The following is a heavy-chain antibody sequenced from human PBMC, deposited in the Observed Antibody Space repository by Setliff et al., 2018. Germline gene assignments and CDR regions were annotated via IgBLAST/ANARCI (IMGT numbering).Heavy chain of an antibody. Sequence: ASVKVSCKASGYTLSKYYMHWVRQAPGQGLEWMGIINPSGGLTKYAQKFQGRVTMTSDTSTNTVYLEVSSLRSEDTALYYCARDLSPCSTTGCYGTLYYYYYMDVWGKGTTVTVSS. J-gene: IGHJ6*03. CDR3: ARDLSPCSTTGCYGTLYYYYYMDV. CDR2: INPSGGLT. CDR1: GYTLSKYY. V-gene: IGHV1-46*03. D-gene: IGHD2-2*01.